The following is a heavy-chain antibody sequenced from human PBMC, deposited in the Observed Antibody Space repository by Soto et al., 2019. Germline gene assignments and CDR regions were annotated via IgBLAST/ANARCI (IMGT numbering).Heavy chain of an antibody. CDR3: TRGVFSCESYCAFDF. J-gene: IGHJ4*02. CDR2: INQDGSER. Sequence: EVQLVESGGGLVRPGGSLRLSCAPSGFTFSATCFTWVRQTPGKGLEWVANINQDGSERYYVDSVKGRFTISRDNAVKSMYLPMKSLRTEDTAVYYCTRGVFSCESYCAFDFCGQGALVTVSS. CDR1: GFTFSATC. V-gene: IGHV3-7*01. D-gene: IGHD1-26*01.